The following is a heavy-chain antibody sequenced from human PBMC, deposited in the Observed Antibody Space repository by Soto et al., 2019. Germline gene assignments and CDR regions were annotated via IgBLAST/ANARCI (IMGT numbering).Heavy chain of an antibody. D-gene: IGHD3-10*01. CDR3: ARSGRNAYYNMDV. CDR1: GYSFPTFW. Sequence: GESLKISCKGSGYSFPTFWIGWVRQIPGKGLEWMGVIYPGDSDTRYSPSFQGQVTISADRSISTAYLQWSSLKASDTAIYYCARSGRNAYYNMDVWGQGTTVTVSS. V-gene: IGHV5-51*01. CDR2: IYPGDSDT. J-gene: IGHJ6*02.